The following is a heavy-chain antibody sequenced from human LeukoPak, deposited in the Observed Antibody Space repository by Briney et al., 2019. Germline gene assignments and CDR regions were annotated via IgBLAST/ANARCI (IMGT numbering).Heavy chain of an antibody. J-gene: IGHJ6*03. Sequence: PSETLSLTCTVSGGSISSYYWSWIRQPPGKGLEWIGYIYYSGSTNYNPSLKSRVTISVDTSKNQFSLKLSSVTVADTAVYYCARRAYYYYIDVWGKGTTVTVSS. CDR2: IYYSGST. CDR3: ARRAYYYYIDV. V-gene: IGHV4-59*01. CDR1: GGSISSYY.